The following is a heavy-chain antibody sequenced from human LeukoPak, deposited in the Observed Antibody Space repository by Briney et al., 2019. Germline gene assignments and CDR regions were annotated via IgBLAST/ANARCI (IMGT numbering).Heavy chain of an antibody. J-gene: IGHJ6*02. CDR1: GFTFSTYA. V-gene: IGHV3-23*01. CDR3: ASPGRDYYYYAMGV. CDR2: ISAGGATT. D-gene: IGHD5-12*01. Sequence: GGSLRLSCAASGFTFSTYALSWVRQAPGEGLEWVSGISAGGATTYYGDSVKGRFTISRDNSKNTLYLQMNSLRDEDTAIYYCASPGRDYYYYAMGVWGRGTTVTVSS.